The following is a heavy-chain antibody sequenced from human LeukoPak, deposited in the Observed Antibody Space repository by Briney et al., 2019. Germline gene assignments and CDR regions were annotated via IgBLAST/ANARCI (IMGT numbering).Heavy chain of an antibody. CDR3: AKDRSWSSGGNWFDP. CDR2: ISSGGVST. J-gene: IGHJ5*02. Sequence: PGASLRLSCAASGFTFSNYAMSWVRQVPGKGLEWVSTISSGGVSTYYAGSVKGRFTISRDNSKNTLYLQMNSLRAEDTAIYYCAKDRSWSSGGNWFDPWGQGTLVTVSS. D-gene: IGHD6-25*01. CDR1: GFTFSNYA. V-gene: IGHV3-23*01.